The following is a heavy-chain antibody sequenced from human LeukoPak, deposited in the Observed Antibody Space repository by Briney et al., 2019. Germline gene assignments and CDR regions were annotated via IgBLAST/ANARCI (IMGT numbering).Heavy chain of an antibody. Sequence: PSETLSLTCTVSGVSITSISYYWDWLRQPPGKGGEWIGRIYYGGSTYYNPYLWSRVTISVDTAKNQFSLKLSSVTAADTAVYYCARSPGQWLLLGFDYWGQGTLVTGSS. J-gene: IGHJ4*02. V-gene: IGHV4-39*01. CDR2: IYYGGST. CDR1: GVSITSISYY. D-gene: IGHD6-19*01. CDR3: ARSPGQWLLLGFDY.